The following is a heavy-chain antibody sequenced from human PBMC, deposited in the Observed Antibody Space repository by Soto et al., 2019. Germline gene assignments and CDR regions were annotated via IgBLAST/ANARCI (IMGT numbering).Heavy chain of an antibody. D-gene: IGHD3-3*01. J-gene: IGHJ4*02. CDR1: GGSISSYN. CDR2: IYYSGST. V-gene: IGHV4-59*01. CDR3: ARAWSGPYYFDY. Sequence: QVQLQESGPGLVKPSETLSLTCTVSGGSISSYNWSWIRQPPGKGLEWIGYIYYSGSTNYNPSLKSRVTISVDTSKNQFSLKLSSVTAADTAVYYCARAWSGPYYFDYWGQGTLVTVSS.